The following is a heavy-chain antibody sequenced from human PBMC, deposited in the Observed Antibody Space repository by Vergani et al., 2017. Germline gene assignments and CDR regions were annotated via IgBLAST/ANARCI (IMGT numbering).Heavy chain of an antibody. V-gene: IGHV5-10-1*01. CDR3: AKGRYYGSGAVDY. J-gene: IGHJ4*02. CDR1: GYSFTSYW. D-gene: IGHD3-10*01. CDR2: IDPSDSYT. Sequence: EVQLVQSGAEVKKPGESLKISCKGSGYSFTSYWISWVRQKPGKGLEWMGRIDPSDSYTNYSPSFQGHVPISADKSISTAYLQWCSLKASDTAMYYCAKGRYYGSGAVDYWGQGTLVTVSA.